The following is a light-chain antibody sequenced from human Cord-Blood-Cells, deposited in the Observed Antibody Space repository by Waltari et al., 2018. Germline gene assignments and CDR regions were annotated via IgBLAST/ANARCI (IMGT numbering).Light chain of an antibody. V-gene: IGLV2-11*01. J-gene: IGLJ2*01. CDR3: CAYAGSYSLV. CDR2: DVS. CDR1: SSDVGGYNY. Sequence: QSALTQPRSVSGSPGQSVTISCTGTSSDVGGYNYVSWYQQHPGKAPKLVIYDVSKRPSGAADRLSGSKSGNTASLTISGLQAEDEADYYCCAYAGSYSLVFGGGTKLAVL.